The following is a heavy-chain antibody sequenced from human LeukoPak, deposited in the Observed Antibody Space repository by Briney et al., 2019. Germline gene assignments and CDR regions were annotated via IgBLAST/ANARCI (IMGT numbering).Heavy chain of an antibody. V-gene: IGHV5-51*01. D-gene: IGHD2-2*01. CDR2: IYPGDSDT. J-gene: IGHJ6*03. Sequence: GESLKISCKGSGYSFTSYWIGWVRQMPGKGLEWMGIIYPGDSDTRYSPSFQGQVTISADKSISTAYLQWSSLKASDTAMYYCARLIGYCSSTSCYALGYYYMDVWGKGTTATISS. CDR3: ARLIGYCSSTSCYALGYYYMDV. CDR1: GYSFTSYW.